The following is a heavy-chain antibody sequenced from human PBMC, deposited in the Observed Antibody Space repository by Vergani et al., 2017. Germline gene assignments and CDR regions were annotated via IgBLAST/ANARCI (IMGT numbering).Heavy chain of an antibody. D-gene: IGHD6-13*01. CDR2: IIPIFGTA. CDR3: ASGSSGIAAADYYYYGMDV. J-gene: IGHJ6*02. CDR1: GGTFSSYA. Sequence: QVQLVQSGAEVKKPGSSVKVSCKASGGTFSSYAISWVRQAPGQGLEWMGGIIPIFGTANYAQKFQGRVTITADKSTSTAYMELSSLRSEDTAVYYCASGSSGIAAADYYYYGMDVWGQGTTVTVSS. V-gene: IGHV1-69*06.